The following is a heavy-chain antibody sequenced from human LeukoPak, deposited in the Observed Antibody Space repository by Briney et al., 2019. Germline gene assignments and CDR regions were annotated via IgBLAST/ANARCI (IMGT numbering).Heavy chain of an antibody. CDR1: GDSVSSNSAA. D-gene: IGHD6-19*01. CDR2: TYFRSKWNN. Sequence: SQTLSLTCAISGDSVSSNSAAWNWIRHSPSRGLERLGRTYFRSKWNNDYALSVKSRITINPDTSKNQFSLHLNSVTPEDTAVYYCARSNNGWIDSCGQGTLVTVSS. V-gene: IGHV6-1*01. J-gene: IGHJ4*02. CDR3: ARSNNGWIDS.